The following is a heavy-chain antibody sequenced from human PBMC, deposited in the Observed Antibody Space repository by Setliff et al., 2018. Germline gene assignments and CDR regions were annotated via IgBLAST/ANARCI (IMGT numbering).Heavy chain of an antibody. V-gene: IGHV3-48*01. J-gene: IGHJ4*02. CDR2: ISSSSGLI. Sequence: GGSLRLSCAASGFTFSTYAMNWLRQAPGKGLEWVSYISSSSGLIYYADSVKGRFTISRDEAKNSLYLHMSSLRAEDTAVYFCARIFLYGTSWYFDNWGQGTLVTVSS. CDR1: GFTFSTYA. D-gene: IGHD3-3*01. CDR3: ARIFLYGTSWYFDN.